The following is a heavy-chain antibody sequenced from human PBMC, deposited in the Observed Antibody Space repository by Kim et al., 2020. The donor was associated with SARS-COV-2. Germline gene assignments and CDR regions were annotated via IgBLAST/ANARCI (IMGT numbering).Heavy chain of an antibody. J-gene: IGHJ4*02. CDR1: GGSFSGYY. Sequence: SETLSLTCAVYGGSFSGYYWSWIRQPPGKGLEWIGEINHSGSTNYNPSLKSRVTISVDTSKNQFSLKLSSVTAADTAVYYCARALRGEPRKSPWPYWGPG. V-gene: IGHV4-34*01. D-gene: IGHD5-12*01. CDR2: INHSGST. CDR3: ARALRGEPRKSPWPY.